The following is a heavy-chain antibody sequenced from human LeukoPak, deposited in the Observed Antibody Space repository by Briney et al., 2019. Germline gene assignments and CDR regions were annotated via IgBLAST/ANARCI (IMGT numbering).Heavy chain of an antibody. CDR2: IKQDGSEK. J-gene: IGHJ2*01. CDR1: GFTFRGDW. D-gene: IGHD3-22*01. V-gene: IGHV3-7*01. CDR3: AKPSLYYYDTSGYYRYWYFDL. Sequence: GGALRLSRAAPGFTFRGDWVSWGRPAPGEGGGWGGNIKQDGSEKHYGDSVKGRFTISRDNAKNSLYLQMNSLRAEDTAVYYCAKPSLYYYDTSGYYRYWYFDLWGRGTLVTVSS.